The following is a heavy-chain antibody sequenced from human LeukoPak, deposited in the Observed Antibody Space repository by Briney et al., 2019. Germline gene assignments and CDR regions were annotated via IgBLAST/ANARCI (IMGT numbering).Heavy chain of an antibody. V-gene: IGHV3-21*01. CDR1: GFSFSRYS. Sequence: GGSLRLSCAASGFSFSRYSLSWVRQAPGKGLEWISLISSSTTYIYYADSVKGRFTISRDNAKNSVFLQMNSLRAEDTAVYYCARGELWFGEFRGGFDYWGQGNLVTVSS. CDR2: ISSSTTYI. CDR3: ARGELWFGEFRGGFDY. J-gene: IGHJ4*02. D-gene: IGHD3-10*01.